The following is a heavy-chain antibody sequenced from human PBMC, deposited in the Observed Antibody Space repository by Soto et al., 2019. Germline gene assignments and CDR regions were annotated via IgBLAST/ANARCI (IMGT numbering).Heavy chain of an antibody. J-gene: IGHJ5*02. D-gene: IGHD3-3*01. CDR2: IYYSGST. Sequence: SETLSLTCTVSGGSISSYYWSWIRQPPGKGLEWIGYIYYSGSTNYNPSLKSRVTISVDTSKNQFSLKLSSVTAADTAVYYCARNKVTIFEIGWFDPWGQGTLVTVSS. CDR1: GGSISSYY. CDR3: ARNKVTIFEIGWFDP. V-gene: IGHV4-59*08.